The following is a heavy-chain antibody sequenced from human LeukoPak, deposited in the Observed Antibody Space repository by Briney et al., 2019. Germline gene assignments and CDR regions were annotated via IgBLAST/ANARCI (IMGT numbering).Heavy chain of an antibody. D-gene: IGHD3-10*01. CDR2: SGSA. CDR1: GASISSSSYY. CDR3: ARQGGSGRSYDY. Sequence: SETLSLTCNVSGASISSSSYYWGWIRQPPGKGLEWIGTSGSAYYNPSLKNRVTISVDTSKNQVSLKLSSVTAADTAVYYCARQGGSGRSYDYWGQGTLVTVSS. J-gene: IGHJ4*02. V-gene: IGHV4-39*01.